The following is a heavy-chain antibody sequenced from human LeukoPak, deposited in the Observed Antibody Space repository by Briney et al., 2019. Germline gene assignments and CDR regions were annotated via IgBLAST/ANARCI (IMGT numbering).Heavy chain of an antibody. Sequence: PGGSLRLSCAASGFTFSSYAMSWVRRAPGKGLEWVSSISGSGGSTYYADSVKGRFTISRDKSKNTLYLQMNSLRAEDTAVYYCAVDNGTYYFDYWGRGTLVTVSS. CDR3: AVDNGTYYFDY. D-gene: IGHD2-8*01. J-gene: IGHJ4*02. V-gene: IGHV3-23*01. CDR2: ISGSGGST. CDR1: GFTFSSYA.